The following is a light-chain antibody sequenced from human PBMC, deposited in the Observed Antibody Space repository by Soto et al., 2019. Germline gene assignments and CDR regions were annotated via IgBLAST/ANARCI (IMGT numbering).Light chain of an antibody. CDR3: QTWATGIRV. CDR2: LNNDGGH. V-gene: IGLV4-69*01. Sequence: QSVLTQSPSASASLGASVKLTCTLSGGHSSYAIAWHQQQPEKGPRYLMNLNNDGGHTKGDGIPDRFSGSSSGAERYLTISSLQSEDEADYYCQTWATGIRVFGGGTKLTV. CDR1: GGHSSYA. J-gene: IGLJ3*02.